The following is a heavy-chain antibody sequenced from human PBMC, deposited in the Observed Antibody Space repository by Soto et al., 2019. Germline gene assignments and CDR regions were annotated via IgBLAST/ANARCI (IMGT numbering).Heavy chain of an antibody. CDR3: ARDPPRTTVTYVGWFDP. V-gene: IGHV3-48*02. J-gene: IGHJ5*02. Sequence: PGGSLRLSCAASGFTFSSYSMNWVRQAPGRGLEWVSYISSSSSTIYYADSVKGRFTISRDNAKNSLYLQMNSLRDEDTAVYYCARDPPRTTVTYVGWFDPWGRGTLVTVSS. D-gene: IGHD4-4*01. CDR1: GFTFSSYS. CDR2: ISSSSSTI.